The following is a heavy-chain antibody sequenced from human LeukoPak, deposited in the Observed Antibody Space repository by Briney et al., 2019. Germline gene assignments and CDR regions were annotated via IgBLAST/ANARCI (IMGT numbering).Heavy chain of an antibody. D-gene: IGHD3-10*01. CDR2: IIPILGIA. CDR3: ARYYYGSGSYYSNYYGMDV. V-gene: IGHV1-69*04. Sequence: ASVKVSCKASGGTFSSYAISWVRQAPGQGLEWMGRIIPILGIANYAQKFQGRVTITADKSTSTAYMELSSLRSEDTAVYYCARYYYGSGSYYSNYYGMDVWGQGTTVTVSS. CDR1: GGTFSSYA. J-gene: IGHJ6*02.